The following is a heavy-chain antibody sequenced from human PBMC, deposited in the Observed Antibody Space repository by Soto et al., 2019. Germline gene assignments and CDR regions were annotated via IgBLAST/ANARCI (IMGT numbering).Heavy chain of an antibody. CDR2: IYYSGST. Sequence: SETLSLTCTVSGGSISSYYWSWIRQPPGKGLEWIGYIYYSGSTNYNPSLKSRVTISVDTSKNQFSLKLSSVTAADTAVYYCARGFLDDFWSGYYTWFDPWGQGTLVTVSS. D-gene: IGHD3-3*01. J-gene: IGHJ5*02. CDR3: ARGFLDDFWSGYYTWFDP. V-gene: IGHV4-59*01. CDR1: GGSISSYY.